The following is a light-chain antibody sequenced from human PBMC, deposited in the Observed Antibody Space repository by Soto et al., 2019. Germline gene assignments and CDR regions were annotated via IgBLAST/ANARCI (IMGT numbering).Light chain of an antibody. CDR2: GDD. Sequence: QSVLTQPPSTSGTPGQRVAISCSGTSSNIGSHTVNWYQQLPGTAPKLLIYGDDQRPSGIPDRFSGSKSGTSASLAISGLHSEDEADYYCAAWDDSLNGVVFGGGTKLTVL. V-gene: IGLV1-44*01. CDR3: AAWDDSLNGVV. CDR1: SSNIGSHT. J-gene: IGLJ2*01.